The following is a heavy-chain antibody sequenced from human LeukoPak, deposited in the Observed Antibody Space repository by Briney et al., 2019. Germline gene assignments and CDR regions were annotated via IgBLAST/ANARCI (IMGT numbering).Heavy chain of an antibody. Sequence: PGGSLRLSCAASGFTFSSYEMNWVRQARGKGLEWVSYISSSGSTIYYADSVKGRFTISRDNAKNSLYLQMNSLRAEDTAVYYCARDPGDYYDSSGYRSSRGTFDYWGQGTLVTVSS. J-gene: IGHJ4*02. CDR3: ARDPGDYYDSSGYRSSRGTFDY. V-gene: IGHV3-48*03. D-gene: IGHD3-22*01. CDR1: GFTFSSYE. CDR2: ISSSGSTI.